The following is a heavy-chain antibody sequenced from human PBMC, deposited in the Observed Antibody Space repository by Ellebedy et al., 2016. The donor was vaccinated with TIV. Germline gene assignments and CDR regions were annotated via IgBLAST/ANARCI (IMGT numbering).Heavy chain of an antibody. CDR1: GFTFDDYT. CDR2: ISWNSGKI. Sequence: SLKISCAASGFTFDDYTMHWVRQVPGKGLEWVSGISWNSGKIGYADSVKGRFTISIDNAKNSLYLQMNSLRVEDTAFYYCTKGYGFEYFQSWGQGTLVTVSS. J-gene: IGHJ1*01. CDR3: TKGYGFEYFQS. D-gene: IGHD5-24*01. V-gene: IGHV3-9*01.